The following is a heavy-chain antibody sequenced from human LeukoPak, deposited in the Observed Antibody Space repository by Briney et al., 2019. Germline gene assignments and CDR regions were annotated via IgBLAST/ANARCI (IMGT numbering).Heavy chain of an antibody. J-gene: IGHJ3*02. CDR2: IIPILGIA. CDR3: ARESGDYDFWSGSTDAFDI. CDR1: GGTFSSYA. D-gene: IGHD3-3*01. Sequence: SAKVSCKASGGTFSSYAISWVRQAPGQGLEWMGRIIPILGIANYAQKFQGRVTITADKSTSTAYMELSSLRSEDTAVYYCARESGDYDFWSGSTDAFDIWGQGTMVTVSS. V-gene: IGHV1-69*04.